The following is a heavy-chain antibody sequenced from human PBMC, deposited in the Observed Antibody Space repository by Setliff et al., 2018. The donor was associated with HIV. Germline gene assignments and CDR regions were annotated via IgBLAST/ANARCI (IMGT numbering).Heavy chain of an antibody. Sequence: PGGSLRLSCAASGFMFSNYAMNWVRQGPGRELEWVSGISSSGISTYYADSVKGRFTISRDNAKNSLYLQMNSLRAEDTAVYYCARAVHSGWYYFDYWGQGTLVTVSS. CDR2: ISSSGIST. CDR1: GFMFSNYA. J-gene: IGHJ4*02. CDR3: ARAVHSGWYYFDY. V-gene: IGHV3-23*01. D-gene: IGHD6-19*01.